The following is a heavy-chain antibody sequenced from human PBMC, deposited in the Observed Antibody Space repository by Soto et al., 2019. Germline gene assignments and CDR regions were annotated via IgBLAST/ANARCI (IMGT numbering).Heavy chain of an antibody. CDR2: ISAYNGNT. Sequence: QVQLVQSGAEVKKPGASVKVSCKASGYTFTSYGISWVRQAPGQGLEWMGWISAYNGNTNYAQKLLGRVTMTTETSTSTAYIELSSRRSDDTAVYYCARVPHHGSGSSYKYNWFDPWGQGTLVTVSS. J-gene: IGHJ5*02. D-gene: IGHD3-10*01. CDR3: ARVPHHGSGSSYKYNWFDP. V-gene: IGHV1-18*01. CDR1: GYTFTSYG.